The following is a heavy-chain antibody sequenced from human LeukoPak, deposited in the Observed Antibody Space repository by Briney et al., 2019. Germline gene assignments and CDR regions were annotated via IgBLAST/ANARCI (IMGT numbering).Heavy chain of an antibody. Sequence: GGSLRLSCTASGFTFCTYEMNWVRQAPGKGLEWVSYISSGGSIIYYADSVKGRFTISRDNAKNSLYLQMSSLRAEDTAVYYCARETGTGGYFDYWGQGTLVTVSS. CDR2: ISSGGSII. D-gene: IGHD1-7*01. CDR3: ARETGTGGYFDY. CDR1: GFTFCTYE. J-gene: IGHJ4*01. V-gene: IGHV3-48*03.